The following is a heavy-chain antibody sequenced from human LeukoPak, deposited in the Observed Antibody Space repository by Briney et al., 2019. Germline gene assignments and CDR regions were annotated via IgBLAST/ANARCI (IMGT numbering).Heavy chain of an antibody. CDR2: IYHSGST. D-gene: IGHD6-13*01. Sequence: SETLSLTCAVYGGSFSGYYWGWIRQPPGKGLEWIGSIYHSGSTYYNPSLKSRVTISVDTSKNQFSLKLSSVTAADTAVYYCARVGFGSSSRGTAFDYWGQGTLVTVSS. CDR3: ARVGFGSSSRGTAFDY. J-gene: IGHJ4*02. CDR1: GGSFSGYY. V-gene: IGHV4-38-2*01.